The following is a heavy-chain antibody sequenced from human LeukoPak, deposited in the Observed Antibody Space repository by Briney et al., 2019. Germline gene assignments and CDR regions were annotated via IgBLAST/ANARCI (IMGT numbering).Heavy chain of an antibody. CDR3: AKGGTGKQYGSGDFDY. CDR2: ISHSSTYI. J-gene: IGHJ4*02. CDR1: GFTFSDCS. V-gene: IGHV3-21*06. D-gene: IGHD3-10*01. Sequence: GGSLRLSCAASGFTFSDCSMNWIRQAPGKGLEWVSAISHSSTYIKTADSVKGRFTISRDNAMSSLYLGMNNLTAEDTAVYYWAKGGTGKQYGSGDFDYWGQGTLVTVSS.